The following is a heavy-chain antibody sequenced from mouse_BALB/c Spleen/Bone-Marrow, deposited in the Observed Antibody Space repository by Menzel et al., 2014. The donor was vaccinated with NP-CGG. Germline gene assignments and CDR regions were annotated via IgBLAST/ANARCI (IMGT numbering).Heavy chain of an antibody. CDR2: IYPGSGSA. CDR3: TRGLGYYGSSYGFFDY. Sequence: LQQSGSELVRPGTSVKLSCKASGYTITTYWMHWVKQRRGQGLEWIGNIYPGSGSANYDEKFKNKGTLTVDTSSSTAYMHLSSLTSEDPAVYYCTRGLGYYGSSYGFFDYWGQGTILTVSS. CDR1: GYTITTYW. V-gene: IGHV1S22*01. D-gene: IGHD1-1*01. J-gene: IGHJ2*01.